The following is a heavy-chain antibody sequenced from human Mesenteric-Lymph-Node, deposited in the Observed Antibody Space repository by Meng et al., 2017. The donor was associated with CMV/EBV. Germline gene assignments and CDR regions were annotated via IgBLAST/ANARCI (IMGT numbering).Heavy chain of an antibody. D-gene: IGHD2-15*01. J-gene: IGHJ4*02. V-gene: IGHV4-4*02. CDR1: GVSISSNDW. CDR3: AGIGGTTPLGY. CDR2: VYHGGNT. Sequence: LNCDVSGVSISSNDWWGWVRQTPGKGMEWIGEVYHGGNTNYNPSLKSRVTVSVDKSKNQFSLRLTSVTAADTAVYDCAGIGGTTPLGYWGQGTLVTVSS.